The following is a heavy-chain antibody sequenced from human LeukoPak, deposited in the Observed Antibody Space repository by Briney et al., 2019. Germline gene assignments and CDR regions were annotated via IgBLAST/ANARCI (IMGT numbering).Heavy chain of an antibody. V-gene: IGHV1-18*01. CDR2: ISAYNGNT. J-gene: IGHJ3*02. CDR3: ARLREEWLRPNDAFDI. CDR1: GYTFTSYG. D-gene: IGHD5-12*01. Sequence: GASVKVSCKASGYTFTSYGISWVRQAPGQGLEWMGWISAYNGNTNYAQKLQGRVTMTTDTSTSTAYMELRSLRSDDTAVYYCARLREEWLRPNDAFDIWGQGTMVTVSS.